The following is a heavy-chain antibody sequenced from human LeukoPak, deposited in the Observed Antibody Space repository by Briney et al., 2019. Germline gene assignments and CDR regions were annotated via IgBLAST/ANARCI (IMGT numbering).Heavy chain of an antibody. CDR1: GGSFSGYY. D-gene: IGHD3-22*01. CDR3: ARGGITMIGDLDY. Sequence: SETLSLTCAVYGGSFSGYYWSWIRQPPGKGLEWIGEINHSGSTNYNPSLKSRVTISVDTSKNQFSLKLSSVTAADTAVYYCARGGITMIGDLDYWGQGTLVTVPS. V-gene: IGHV4-34*01. J-gene: IGHJ4*02. CDR2: INHSGST.